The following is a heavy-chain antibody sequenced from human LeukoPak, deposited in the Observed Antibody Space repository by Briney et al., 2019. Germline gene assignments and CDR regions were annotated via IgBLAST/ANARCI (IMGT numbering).Heavy chain of an antibody. CDR2: ISSSSSYI. CDR3: ARDPGISYRPIFDY. CDR1: GFTFSSYS. Sequence: GGSLRLSCAASGFTFSSYSMNWVRQAPGKGLEWVSSISSSSSYIYYADSVKGRFTISRDNAKNSLYLQMNSLRAEDTAVYYCARDPGISYRPIFDYWGQGTLVTVSS. J-gene: IGHJ4*02. D-gene: IGHD5-18*01. V-gene: IGHV3-21*01.